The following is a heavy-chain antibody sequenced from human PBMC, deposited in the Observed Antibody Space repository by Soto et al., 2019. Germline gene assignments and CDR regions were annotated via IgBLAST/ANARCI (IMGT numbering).Heavy chain of an antibody. CDR1: GYTFTSYG. CDR3: ATDFGHDNWNPDAFDI. Sequence: QVQLVQSGAEVKKPGASVKVSCKASGYTFTSYGISWVRQAPGQGLEWMGWISAYNGNTNYAQKLQGRVTMTTDTSTSTAYIELRSLRSDDTAVYYCATDFGHDNWNPDAFDIWGQGTIVTVSS. D-gene: IGHD1-20*01. J-gene: IGHJ3*02. CDR2: ISAYNGNT. V-gene: IGHV1-18*04.